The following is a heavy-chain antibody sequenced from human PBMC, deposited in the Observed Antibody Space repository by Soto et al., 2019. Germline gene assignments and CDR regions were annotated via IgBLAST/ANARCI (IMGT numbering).Heavy chain of an antibody. J-gene: IGHJ4*02. D-gene: IGHD3-10*01. CDR2: IWYDGSNK. CDR1: GFTFNNYG. CDR3: AGSGSYRWFDY. V-gene: IGHV3-33*01. Sequence: QVQLVESGGGVVRPGRSLRLSCAASGFTFNNYGMHWVRQAPGKGLEWVAIIWYDGSNKYYADSVKGRFTISRDNSKNTLYLHMNSLRAEDTAVYYCAGSGSYRWFDYWGQGTLVTVSS.